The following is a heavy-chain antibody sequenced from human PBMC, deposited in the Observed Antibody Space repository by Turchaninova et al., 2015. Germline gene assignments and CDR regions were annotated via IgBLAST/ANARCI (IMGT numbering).Heavy chain of an antibody. CDR2: IKSKTDGGKT. J-gene: IGHJ4*02. V-gene: IGHV3-15*01. D-gene: IGHD3-10*01. Sequence: SGGSLRLSCAASGFTFSNAWMSWVRQGPGKGVEWVGRIKSKTDGGKTDYAAPGKGRFTMSRDDSKNTLYRQMNSLKTEDTAVYYCSGDSFGYWGQGTLVTVSS. CDR1: GFTFSNAW. CDR3: SGDSFGY.